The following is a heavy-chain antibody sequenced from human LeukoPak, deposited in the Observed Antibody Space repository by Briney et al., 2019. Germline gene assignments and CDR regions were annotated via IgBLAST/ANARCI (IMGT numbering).Heavy chain of an antibody. CDR1: GYTFTGYY. D-gene: IGHD2-15*01. CDR2: INPNSGGT. Sequence: ASVKVSCTASGYTFTGYYMHWVRQAPGQGLEWMGWINPNSGGTNYAQKFQGRVTMTRDTSISTAYMELSRLRSDDTDVYYCARGRRCSGGSCHSIGWFDPWGQGTLVTVSS. V-gene: IGHV1-2*02. CDR3: ARGRRCSGGSCHSIGWFDP. J-gene: IGHJ5*02.